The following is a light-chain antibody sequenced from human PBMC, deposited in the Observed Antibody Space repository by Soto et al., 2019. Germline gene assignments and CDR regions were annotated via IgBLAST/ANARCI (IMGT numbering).Light chain of an antibody. CDR1: SSNIWAFYD. CDR3: QSYYSSLSGXHYV. V-gene: IGLV1-40*01. Sequence: QSLLTQPPSVSGAPVQRVTISCTGSSSNIWAFYDVHWYQQLQGTAPKVLIYNKNHRPSGVPDRFSGSKSGTSASLAITGLQAEDEAEYYCQSYYSSLSGXHYVVGRGTKVXVX. J-gene: IGLJ1*01. CDR2: NKN.